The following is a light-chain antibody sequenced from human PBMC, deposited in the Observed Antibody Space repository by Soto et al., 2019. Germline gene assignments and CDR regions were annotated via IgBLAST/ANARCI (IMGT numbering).Light chain of an antibody. CDR2: SNN. CDR3: EAWDDSLNGWV. CDR1: SSNIGSHT. Sequence: HSVLTQPPSASGTPGQRVTISCSGSSSNIGSHTVNWYQQLPGTAPKLLIFSNNQRPSGVPDRFSGSKSGTSASLAVSGLQSEDDADYYCEAWDDSLNGWVFGGGTKLTVL. J-gene: IGLJ3*02. V-gene: IGLV1-44*01.